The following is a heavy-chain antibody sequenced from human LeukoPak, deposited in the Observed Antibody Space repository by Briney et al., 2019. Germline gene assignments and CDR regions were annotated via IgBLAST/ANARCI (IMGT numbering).Heavy chain of an antibody. CDR1: GYTFSGYY. J-gene: IGHJ3*02. CDR3: ARGARVNWNDGFPSDAFDI. CDR2: ITPNSGGT. V-gene: IGHV1-2*02. D-gene: IGHD1-1*01. Sequence: ASVKLSCKASGYTFSGYYMYWVRQAPGQGLEWMGWITPNSGGTNYAQKFQGRVTMTRDTSISTAYMELSRLRSDDTAVYYCARGARVNWNDGFPSDAFDIWGQGTMATVSS.